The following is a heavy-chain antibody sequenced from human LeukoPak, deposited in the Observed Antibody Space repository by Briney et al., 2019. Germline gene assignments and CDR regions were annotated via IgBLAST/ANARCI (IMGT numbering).Heavy chain of an antibody. Sequence: SETLSLTCTVSGGSISSYYWSWIRQPPGKGLEWIGYIYYSGSTNYNPSLKSRVTMSVDTSKNQSSLKLSSVTAADTAVYYCARVDYDSSGYSDYWGQGTLVTVSS. CDR3: ARVDYDSSGYSDY. CDR2: IYYSGST. D-gene: IGHD3-22*01. CDR1: GGSISSYY. V-gene: IGHV4-59*01. J-gene: IGHJ4*02.